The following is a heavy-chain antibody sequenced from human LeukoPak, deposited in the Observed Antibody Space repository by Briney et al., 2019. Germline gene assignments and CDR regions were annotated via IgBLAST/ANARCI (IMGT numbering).Heavy chain of an antibody. CDR1: GFTFSSNY. D-gene: IGHD6-6*01. J-gene: IGHJ6*02. CDR3: ARDGPGIAARPDYYYYGMDV. V-gene: IGHV3-53*05. CDR2: IYSGGST. Sequence: GGSLRLSCAASGFTFSSNYMSWVRQAPGKGLEWVSVIYSGGSTYYADSVKGRFTISRDNSKNTLYLQMNSLRAEDTAVYYCARDGPGIAARPDYYYYGMDVWGQGTTVTVSS.